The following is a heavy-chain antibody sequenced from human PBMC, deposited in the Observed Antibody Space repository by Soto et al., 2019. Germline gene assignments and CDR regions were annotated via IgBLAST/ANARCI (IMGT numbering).Heavy chain of an antibody. Sequence: QVQLVQSGAEVKKPGCSVKVSCKASGGTFSSYAISWVRQAPGQGLEWMGGIIPIFGTANYAQKFQGRVTITADESTSTAYMELSSLRSEDTAVYYCASVLLVGIAAAGNFDYWGQGTLVTVSS. D-gene: IGHD6-13*01. CDR2: IIPIFGTA. CDR3: ASVLLVGIAAAGNFDY. CDR1: GGTFSSYA. V-gene: IGHV1-69*01. J-gene: IGHJ4*02.